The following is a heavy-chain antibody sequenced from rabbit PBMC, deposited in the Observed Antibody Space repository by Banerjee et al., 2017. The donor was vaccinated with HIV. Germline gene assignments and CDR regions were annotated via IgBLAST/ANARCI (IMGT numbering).Heavy chain of an antibody. CDR1: GFSFSSSEY. D-gene: IGHD1-1*01. CDR3: ARNYVNAFDP. V-gene: IGHV1S40*01. CDR2: IAGSSSGFT. Sequence: QSLEESGGDLVKPGASLTLTCTASGFSFSSSEYMCWVRRAPGKGLEWISCIAGSSSGFTYSATWAKGRFTCSKTSSTTVTLQMTSLTAADTATYFCARNYVNAFDPWGPGTLVTVS. J-gene: IGHJ2*01.